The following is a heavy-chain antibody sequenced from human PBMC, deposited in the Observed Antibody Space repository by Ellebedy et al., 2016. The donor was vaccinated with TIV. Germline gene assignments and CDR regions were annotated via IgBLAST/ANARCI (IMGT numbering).Heavy chain of an antibody. CDR2: ISPTGRM. CDR3: VRDDTVGNFDY. Sequence: MPGGSLRLSCSVSGDSMRTYFWTWIRQSAGKGLEWLGRISPTGRMSHNPSLESRVSITVETSKNQFSLILRSVTAPDTAVYFCVRDDTVGNFDYWGQGAPVIVSS. CDR1: GDSMRTYF. D-gene: IGHD4-23*01. V-gene: IGHV4-4*07. J-gene: IGHJ4*02.